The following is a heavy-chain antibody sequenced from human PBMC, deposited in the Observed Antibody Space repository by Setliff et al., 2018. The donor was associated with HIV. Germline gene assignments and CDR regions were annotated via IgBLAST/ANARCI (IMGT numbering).Heavy chain of an antibody. Sequence: GGSLRLSCAASGFTFSTYAMSWVRQAPGKGLEWVSAISNSGGDTYYADSVKGRFTISRDNSKNTLYLQMNSLRAEDTAVYYCAKAALAPVRDLGVFDIWGQGTMVTVSS. D-gene: IGHD2-8*01. V-gene: IGHV3-23*01. CDR2: ISNSGGDT. CDR3: AKAALAPVRDLGVFDI. CDR1: GFTFSTYA. J-gene: IGHJ3*02.